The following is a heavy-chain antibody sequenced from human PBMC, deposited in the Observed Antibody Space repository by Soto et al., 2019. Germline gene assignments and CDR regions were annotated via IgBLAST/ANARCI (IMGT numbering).Heavy chain of an antibody. J-gene: IGHJ4*02. CDR3: ARVAASGSWVFDY. V-gene: IGHV4-61*08. CDR1: GGSVSSGDYY. D-gene: IGHD6-13*01. CDR2: VHYSGST. Sequence: SETLSLTCTVSGGSVSSGDYYWSWIRQPPGKGLEWIGYVHYSGSTKYNPSLESRVTISVDTSKNQFSLKLNSVTAADTVVYYCARVAASGSWVFDYWGQGTLVTVSS.